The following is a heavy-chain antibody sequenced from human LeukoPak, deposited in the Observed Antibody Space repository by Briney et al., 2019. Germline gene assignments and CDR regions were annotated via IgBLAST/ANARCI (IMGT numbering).Heavy chain of an antibody. CDR1: GGSISSSSYY. J-gene: IGHJ4*02. CDR3: ARGVRDSSGYYSQPYYFDY. CDR2: IYYSGST. D-gene: IGHD3-22*01. V-gene: IGHV4-39*07. Sequence: SETLSLTCTVSGGSISSSSYYWGWIRQPPGKGPEWIGSIYYSGSTYYNPSLKSRVTISVDTSKNQFSLKLSSVTAADTAVYYCARGVRDSSGYYSQPYYFDYWGQGTLVTVSS.